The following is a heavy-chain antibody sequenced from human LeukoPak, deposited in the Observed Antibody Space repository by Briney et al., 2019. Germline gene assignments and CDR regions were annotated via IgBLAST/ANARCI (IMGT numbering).Heavy chain of an antibody. J-gene: IGHJ4*02. Sequence: SETLSLTCAVYGGSFSGYYWSWIRQPPGKGLEWIGEINHSGSTNYNPSLKSRVTISVDTSKNQFSLKLSSVTAADTAVYYCARAPGSYSSSPVDYWGQGTLVTVSS. CDR3: ARAPGSYSSSPVDY. D-gene: IGHD6-6*01. CDR1: GGSFSGYY. V-gene: IGHV4-34*01. CDR2: INHSGST.